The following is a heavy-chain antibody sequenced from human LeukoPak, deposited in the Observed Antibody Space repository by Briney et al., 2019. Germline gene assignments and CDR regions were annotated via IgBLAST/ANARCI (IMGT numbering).Heavy chain of an antibody. Sequence: SETLSLTCAVSGYSIGSDYYWGWIRQPPGKGLEWIGSISHSGSAYYNPSLKSRVIIIIDTPKNHFSLTLSSVTAADTAVYYCARSDGYGLVGIWGQGTMVTVSS. CDR2: ISHSGSA. V-gene: IGHV4-38-2*01. CDR3: ARSDGYGLVGI. CDR1: GYSIGSDYY. D-gene: IGHD3-10*01. J-gene: IGHJ3*02.